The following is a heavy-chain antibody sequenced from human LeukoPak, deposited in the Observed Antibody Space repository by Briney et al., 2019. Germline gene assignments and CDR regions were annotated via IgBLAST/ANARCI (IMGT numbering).Heavy chain of an antibody. CDR2: IRYDGSNK. Sequence: PGGSLRLSCAASGFTFSSYGMHWVRQAPGKGLEWVAFIRYDGSNKYYADSVKGRFTISRDNSKNTLYLQMNSLRAEDTAVYYCAKDRGYYDFWSGQRDYYYYYMDVWGKGTTVTVSS. CDR1: GFTFSSYG. D-gene: IGHD3-3*01. J-gene: IGHJ6*03. V-gene: IGHV3-30*02. CDR3: AKDRGYYDFWSGQRDYYYYYMDV.